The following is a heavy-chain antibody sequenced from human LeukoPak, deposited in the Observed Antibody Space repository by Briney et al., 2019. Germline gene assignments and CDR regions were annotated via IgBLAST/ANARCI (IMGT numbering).Heavy chain of an antibody. J-gene: IGHJ1*01. CDR2: IRSKANSYAT. Sequence: GGSLRLSCAASGFTFSGSAMHWVRQASGKGLEWVGRIRSKANSYATAYAASVKGRFTISRDDSKNTAYLQMNSLKTEDTAVYYCTRHSPSYYYDSSGYYRIAAYFQHWGQGTLVTVSS. CDR1: GFTFSGSA. V-gene: IGHV3-73*01. D-gene: IGHD3-22*01. CDR3: TRHSPSYYYDSSGYYRIAAYFQH.